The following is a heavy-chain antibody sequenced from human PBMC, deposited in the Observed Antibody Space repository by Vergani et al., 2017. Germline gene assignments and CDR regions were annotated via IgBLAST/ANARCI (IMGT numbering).Heavy chain of an antibody. J-gene: IGHJ4*02. Sequence: EVQLVESGGGLVQPGGSLRLSCAASGFTFSSYSMNWVRQAPGKGLEWVSYISSSSSTIYYADSVKGRFTISRDNAKNSLYLQMNSLRAEDTAVYYCARDRLVQLWRFDCWGQGTLVTVSS. D-gene: IGHD5-18*01. CDR2: ISSSSSTI. V-gene: IGHV3-48*04. CDR3: ARDRLVQLWRFDC. CDR1: GFTFSSYS.